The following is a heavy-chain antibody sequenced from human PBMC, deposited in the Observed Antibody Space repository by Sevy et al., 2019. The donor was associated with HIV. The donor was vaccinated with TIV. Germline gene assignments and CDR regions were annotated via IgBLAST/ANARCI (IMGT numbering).Heavy chain of an antibody. CDR2: VGSGGST. V-gene: IGHV3-23*01. Sequence: GGSLRLSCAASGFTFSNYAMSWVRQAPGKGLEWVSGVGSGGSTYYADSLKGRFTISRDNSKNTLYLQMNSLRAEDTAVHYCAKGGGIAARLPFDYGLDVWGQGTTVTVSS. J-gene: IGHJ6*02. CDR3: AKGGGIAARLPFDYGLDV. CDR1: GFTFSNYA. D-gene: IGHD6-6*01.